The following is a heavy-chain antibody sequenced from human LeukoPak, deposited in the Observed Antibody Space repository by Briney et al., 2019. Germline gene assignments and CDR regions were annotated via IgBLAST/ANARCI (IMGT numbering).Heavy chain of an antibody. CDR3: ARRGGVPVTTGAQYYFDY. V-gene: IGHV3-7*03. CDR1: GFTFTTYW. J-gene: IGHJ4*02. Sequence: GGSLRLSCAASGFTFTTYWMSWVRQAPGKGLEWVANIKQDGTEKYYVDSVKGRFTISRDNAKNSLYLQMNSLRAEDTALYYCARRGGVPVTTGAQYYFDYWGQGTLVTVSS. CDR2: IKQDGTEK. D-gene: IGHD4-17*01.